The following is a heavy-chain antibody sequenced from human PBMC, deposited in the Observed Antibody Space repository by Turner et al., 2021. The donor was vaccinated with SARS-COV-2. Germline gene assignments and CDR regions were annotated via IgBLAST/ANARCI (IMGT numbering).Heavy chain of an antibody. CDR1: GGSLSNSF. V-gene: IGHV4-4*07. CDR3: TRVPSGGWFDP. J-gene: IGHJ5*02. Sequence: QVQLQESGPGLVKPSETLSLTCTVSGGSLSNSFWSWIRQPAGKGLEWIGRIYNSGLTDYNPSLKSRVTMSVDTSKNKLSLRLTSVTAADTAVYYCTRVPSGGWFDPWGQGTLVSVSS. D-gene: IGHD3-3*01. CDR2: IYNSGLT.